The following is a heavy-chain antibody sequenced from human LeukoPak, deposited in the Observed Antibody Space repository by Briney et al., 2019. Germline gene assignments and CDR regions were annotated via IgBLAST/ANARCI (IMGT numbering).Heavy chain of an antibody. Sequence: RGASVKVSCKASGYTFTSYYMHWVRQAPGQGLEWMGIINPSGGSTSYAQKFQGRVTMTRDTSTSTVYMELSSLRSEDTAVYYCARSTYYDFWSGYYYYYGMDVWGQGTTVTVSS. V-gene: IGHV1-46*01. CDR3: ARSTYYDFWSGYYYYYGMDV. D-gene: IGHD3-3*01. CDR1: GYTFTSYY. J-gene: IGHJ6*02. CDR2: INPSGGST.